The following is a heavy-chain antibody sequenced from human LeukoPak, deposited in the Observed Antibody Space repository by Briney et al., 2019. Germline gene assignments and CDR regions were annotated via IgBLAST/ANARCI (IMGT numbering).Heavy chain of an antibody. V-gene: IGHV3-9*01. CDR3: AKGKKMTVAGLFDY. D-gene: IGHD6-19*01. Sequence: GGSLRLSCAASGFTFDDYAMHWVRHAPGKGLEWVSGISWNSGGIGYADSVKGRFTISRDNAKNSLYLQMNSLRADDTALCYCAKGKKMTVAGLFDYWGQGTLVTVSS. CDR2: ISWNSGGI. J-gene: IGHJ4*02. CDR1: GFTFDDYA.